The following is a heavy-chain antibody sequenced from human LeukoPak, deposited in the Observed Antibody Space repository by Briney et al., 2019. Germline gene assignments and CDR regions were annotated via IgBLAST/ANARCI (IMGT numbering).Heavy chain of an antibody. J-gene: IGHJ4*02. CDR1: GFTFRNYW. V-gene: IGHV3-74*01. CDR2: IEGDGSRT. CDR3: ARATSGTSYEY. Sequence: PGGSLRLSCAAPGFTFRNYWMHWVRQAPGKGLVWVSSIEGDGSRTNYADSVKGRFTISRDNAENTLYLQMSSLRGEDTAVYFCARATSGTSYEYWGQGTLVTVSS. D-gene: IGHD3-10*01.